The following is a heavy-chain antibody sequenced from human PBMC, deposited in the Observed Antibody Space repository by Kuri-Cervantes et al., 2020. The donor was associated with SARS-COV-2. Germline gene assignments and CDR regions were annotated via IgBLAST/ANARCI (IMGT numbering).Heavy chain of an antibody. J-gene: IGHJ4*02. V-gene: IGHV4-39*07. D-gene: IGHD6-19*01. CDR3: ARGSAVAGDYFDY. CDR2: IYYSGST. CDR1: GGSISSSSYY. Sequence: SETLSLTCTVSGGSISSSSYYWGWIRQPPGKGLEWIGSIYYSGSTNYNPSLKSRVTISVDTSKNQFSLKLSSVTAADTAVYYCARGSAVAGDYFDYWGQGTLVTVSS.